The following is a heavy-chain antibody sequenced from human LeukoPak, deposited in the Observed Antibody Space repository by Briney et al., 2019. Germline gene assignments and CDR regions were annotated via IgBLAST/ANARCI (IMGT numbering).Heavy chain of an antibody. CDR3: ARAPGYSGYDFGFDY. V-gene: IGHV1-46*01. D-gene: IGHD5-12*01. CDR1: GYTFTSYY. Sequence: GASVKVSCKASGYTFTSYYMHWVRQAPGRGLEWMGIINPSGGSTSYAQKFQGRVTMTRDMSTSTVYMELSSLRSEDTAVYYCARAPGYSGYDFGFDYWGQGTLVTVSS. CDR2: INPSGGST. J-gene: IGHJ4*02.